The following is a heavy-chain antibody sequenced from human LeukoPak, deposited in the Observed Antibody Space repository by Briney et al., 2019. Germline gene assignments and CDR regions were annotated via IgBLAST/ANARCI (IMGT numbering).Heavy chain of an antibody. CDR3: ARVYCSGGSCYSGEYFQH. Sequence: ASVKVSCKASGYTFSGYYVHWVRQAPGQGLEWMGWINPNSGGTNYAQKFRGRVTMTRDTSISTAYMELSRLRSDDTAVYYCARVYCSGGSCYSGEYFQHWGQGTLVTVSS. CDR1: GYTFSGYY. D-gene: IGHD2-15*01. V-gene: IGHV1-2*02. CDR2: INPNSGGT. J-gene: IGHJ1*01.